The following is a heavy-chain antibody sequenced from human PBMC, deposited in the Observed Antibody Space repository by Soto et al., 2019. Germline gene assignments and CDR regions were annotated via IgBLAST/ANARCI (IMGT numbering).Heavy chain of an antibody. CDR3: ATIHPPDSRGYNPFDY. D-gene: IGHD3-22*01. J-gene: IGHJ4*02. CDR2: ISYDGSNK. Sequence: QVQLVESGGGVVQPGRSLRLSCAASGFTFSSYAMHWVRQAPGKGLEWVAVISYDGSNKYYADSVKGRFTISRDNSKNTLYLQMNSLRAEDTAVYYCATIHPPDSRGYNPFDYWGQGTLVTVSS. CDR1: GFTFSSYA. V-gene: IGHV3-30-3*01.